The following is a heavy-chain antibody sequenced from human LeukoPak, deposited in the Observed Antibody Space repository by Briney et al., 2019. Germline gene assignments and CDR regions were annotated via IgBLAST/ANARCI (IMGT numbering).Heavy chain of an antibody. Sequence: GGSLRLSCVASGFTFRVYALTWVRQAPGKGLEWVSAISGSGTRTHYADSVAGRFTISGDNSKNTVYLQMSSLRAEDTAVYYCAKLLNDYGDYVFDSWGQGTLVTVSS. V-gene: IGHV3-23*01. CDR3: AKLLNDYGDYVFDS. D-gene: IGHD4-17*01. CDR1: GFTFRVYA. J-gene: IGHJ5*01. CDR2: ISGSGTRT.